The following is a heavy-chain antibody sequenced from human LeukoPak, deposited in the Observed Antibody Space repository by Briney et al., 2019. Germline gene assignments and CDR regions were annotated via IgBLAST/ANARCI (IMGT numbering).Heavy chain of an antibody. J-gene: IGHJ5*02. CDR2: IYPDNSNT. Sequence: KVSCKPYGYTFNTYGITWVRQAPGQGLEWMGIIYPDNSNTRYSPSFQGQVTISADKSINAAYLHWSSLRASDTAIYYCASARRGDYYWWFDPWGQGTLVTVSS. V-gene: IGHV5-51*01. CDR1: GYTFNTYG. CDR3: ASARRGDYYWWFDP. D-gene: IGHD2-21*01.